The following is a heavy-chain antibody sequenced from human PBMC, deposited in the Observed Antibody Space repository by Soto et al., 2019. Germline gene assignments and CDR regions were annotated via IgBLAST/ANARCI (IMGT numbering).Heavy chain of an antibody. V-gene: IGHV3-30*18. CDR3: AKGRLYSDESSGYPFDY. CDR1: GFTFSSYG. J-gene: IGHJ4*02. CDR2: ISYDGSNK. Sequence: QVQLVESGGGVVQPGRSLRLSCAASGFTFSSYGMHWVRQAPGKGLEWVAVISYDGSNKYYADSVKGRFTISRDNSKNTLYLQMNSLRAEDTAVYYCAKGRLYSDESSGYPFDYWGQGTLVTVSS. D-gene: IGHD3-22*01.